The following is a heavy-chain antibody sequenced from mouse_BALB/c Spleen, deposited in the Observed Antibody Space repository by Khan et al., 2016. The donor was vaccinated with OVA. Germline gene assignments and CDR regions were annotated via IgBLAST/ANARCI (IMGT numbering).Heavy chain of an antibody. D-gene: IGHD2-14*01. CDR1: GFSLNTYG. CDR3: ARNSYMYDFTY. CDR2: IRSGGST. Sequence: QVQLKESGPGLVQPSQSLSITCTVSGFSLNTYGIHWIRQSQGKGLEWLGVIRSGGSTDYNGAFISRLNITKDNSKKQVFFKMNSLQADDTAIYYGARNSYMYDFTYWGQGTLVTVSA. J-gene: IGHJ3*01. V-gene: IGHV2-2*01.